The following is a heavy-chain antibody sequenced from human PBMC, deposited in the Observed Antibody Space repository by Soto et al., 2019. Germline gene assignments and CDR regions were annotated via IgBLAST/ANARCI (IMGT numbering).Heavy chain of an antibody. Sequence: PGGSLRLSCAASGFTFSSYWMHWVRQAPGKGLVWVSRINSDGSSTNYADSVKGRFTISRDNAKNTLYLQMNSPRAEDTAVYYCARGAVVVTAQGWFDPWGQGTLVTVSS. CDR2: INSDGSST. D-gene: IGHD2-21*02. V-gene: IGHV3-74*01. CDR1: GFTFSSYW. CDR3: ARGAVVVTAQGWFDP. J-gene: IGHJ5*02.